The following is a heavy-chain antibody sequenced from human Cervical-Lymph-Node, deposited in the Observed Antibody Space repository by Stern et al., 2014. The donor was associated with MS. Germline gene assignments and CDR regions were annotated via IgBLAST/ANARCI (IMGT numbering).Heavy chain of an antibody. Sequence: EVQLVESGGGLVEPGGSLRLSCSSSGFTFHDTYINWVRQAPGKGLEWVGRLETKTDAGTSDYAAPVKGRFTISTDHSKKTLFLQMNSLKTEDTAVYYCTTDDNFLDGSGYSYREYWGQGIQVTVSS. J-gene: IGHJ4*02. CDR1: GFTFHDTY. V-gene: IGHV3-15*04. D-gene: IGHD3-22*01. CDR3: TTDDNFLDGSGYSYREY. CDR2: LETKTDAGTS.